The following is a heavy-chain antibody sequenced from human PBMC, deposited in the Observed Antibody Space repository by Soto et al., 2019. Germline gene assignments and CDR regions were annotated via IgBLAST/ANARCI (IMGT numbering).Heavy chain of an antibody. CDR1: GGSITRNNHF. D-gene: IGHD6-19*01. Sequence: QLQLQESGPGLVKASETLSLTCTVSGGSITRNNHFWGWIRQSPGKRLEWIGSIQYGVTTNYNPSLKSRVIMSAETSKNQFSLMMNSVTAADTAVYYCARLGSSGWYQGSYFDYWGQGTLVTVSS. J-gene: IGHJ4*02. CDR3: ARLGSSGWYQGSYFDY. V-gene: IGHV4-39*01. CDR2: IQYGVTT.